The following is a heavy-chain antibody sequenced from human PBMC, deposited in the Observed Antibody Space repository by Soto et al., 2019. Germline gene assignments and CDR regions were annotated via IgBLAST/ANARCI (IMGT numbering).Heavy chain of an antibody. V-gene: IGHV4-4*02. D-gene: IGHD3-10*01. Sequence: PSETLSLTCAVSGGSISSSNWWSWVRQPPGKGLEWIGEIYHSGSTNYNPSLKSRVTVSVDKSKNQFSLKLSSVTAADTAVYYYARDNAGYYGSGSSQDIKYYYYVMDVWGKGTTVTVSS. CDR3: ARDNAGYYGSGSSQDIKYYYYVMDV. J-gene: IGHJ6*04. CDR1: GGSISSSNW. CDR2: IYHSGST.